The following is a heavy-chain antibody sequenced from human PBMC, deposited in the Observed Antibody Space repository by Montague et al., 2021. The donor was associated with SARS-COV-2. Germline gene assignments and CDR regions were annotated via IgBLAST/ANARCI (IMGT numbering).Heavy chain of an antibody. CDR2: IYWDDDK. V-gene: IGHV2-5*02. CDR1: GFSLSTSGVG. D-gene: IGHD2-15*01. CDR3: AHVGMACSGGSCYPKIKDWSSDL. J-gene: IGHJ2*01. Sequence: PALVKPTQTLTLTCTFSGFSLSTSGVGVGWIRQPPGKALEWLALIYWDDDKRYSPSLKSRLTITKDTSKNQVVLTMTNMDPVDTATYYCAHVGMACSGGSCYPKIKDWSSDLWGRGTLVTVSS.